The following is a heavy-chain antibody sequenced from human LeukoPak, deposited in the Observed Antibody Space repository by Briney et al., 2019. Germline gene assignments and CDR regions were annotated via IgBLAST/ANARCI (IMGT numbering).Heavy chain of an antibody. D-gene: IGHD2-2*02. CDR2: IYYSGST. V-gene: IGHV4-30-4*08. J-gene: IGHJ4*02. CDR3: ARLVVPAAILHY. Sequence: SQTLSLTCTVSGGSISSGDYYWSWIRQPPGKGLEWIGYIYYSGSTYYNPSLKSRVTISVDTSKNQFSLKLSSVTAADTAVYYCARLVVPAAILHYWGQGTLVTVSS. CDR1: GGSISSGDYY.